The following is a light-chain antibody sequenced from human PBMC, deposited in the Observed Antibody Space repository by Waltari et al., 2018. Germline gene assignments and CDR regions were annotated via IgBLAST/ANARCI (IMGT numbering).Light chain of an antibody. CDR1: SLRTSY. CDR2: GKD. J-gene: IGLJ3*02. Sequence: SSELTQGPAVSVALGQTVKITCQGDSLRTSYATWYQVKPGQAPVLFLFGKDKRPPGIPDRISGYTSGTTSSLTITGAQAEDEADYYCHSRKGSDNQVVFGGGTKLTVL. CDR3: HSRKGSDNQVV. V-gene: IGLV3-19*01.